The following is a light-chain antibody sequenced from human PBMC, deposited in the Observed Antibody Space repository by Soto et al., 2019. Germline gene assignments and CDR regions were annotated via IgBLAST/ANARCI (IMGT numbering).Light chain of an antibody. CDR3: QQYNNWPRI. CDR1: QCVSSN. CDR2: GAS. Sequence: EIVMTQSPATLSVSPGERATFSCRASQCVSSNLAWYQQKPGQAHRLLIYGASTRATDIPARFSGSGSGTEFTLTISSLQAEYFAGYYCQQYNNWPRIVGQGTKVEIK. J-gene: IGKJ1*01. V-gene: IGKV3-15*01.